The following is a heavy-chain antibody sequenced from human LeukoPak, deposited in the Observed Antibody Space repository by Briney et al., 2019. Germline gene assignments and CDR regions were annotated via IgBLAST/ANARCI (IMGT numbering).Heavy chain of an antibody. J-gene: IGHJ3*02. CDR2: ISGSGGST. CDR1: GFTICSNA. Sequence: QPAGTLSFNSAAAGFTICSNAMIRHRQAPGEGLEWVSAISGSGGSTYYADSVKGRFTISRDNSKNTLYLQMNRPKAEDTAEYYCARASGTGDAFDIWGQGTMVTVSS. D-gene: IGHD2-8*02. CDR3: ARASGTGDAFDI. V-gene: IGHV3-23*01.